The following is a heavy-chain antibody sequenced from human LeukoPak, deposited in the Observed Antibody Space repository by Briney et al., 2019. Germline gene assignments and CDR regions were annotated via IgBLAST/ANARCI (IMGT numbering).Heavy chain of an antibody. V-gene: IGHV3-64D*09. J-gene: IGHJ4*02. CDR1: GFPFSSFA. D-gene: IGHD6-19*01. CDR3: VKSPHASSSYFDY. CDR2: INSNGDIT. Sequence: SRGSLRLSCSASGFPFSSFAMHWVRQAPGKGLEYVSAINSNGDITDYADSVKGRFTISRDSYKNTLYLHMSSLRAEDTAVYYCVKSPHASSSYFDYWGQGTLVTVSS.